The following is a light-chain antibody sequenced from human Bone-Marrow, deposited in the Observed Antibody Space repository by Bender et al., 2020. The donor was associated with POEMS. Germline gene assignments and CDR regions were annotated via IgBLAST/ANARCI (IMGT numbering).Light chain of an antibody. CDR3: QSYDSILTWRV. Sequence: QSALTQPASVSGSPGQSITISCTGTSSDVGGYNYVSWYQQHPGKAPRLLIYDVNERPSGVPDRFSGSKSGTSASLAITGLKAEDEADYYCQSYDSILTWRVFGGGTKLTVL. V-gene: IGLV2-14*03. J-gene: IGLJ3*02. CDR1: SSDVGGYNY. CDR2: DVN.